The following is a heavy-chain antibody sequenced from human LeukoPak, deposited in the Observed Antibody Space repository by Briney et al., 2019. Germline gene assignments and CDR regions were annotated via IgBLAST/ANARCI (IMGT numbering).Heavy chain of an antibody. V-gene: IGHV3-30-3*01. D-gene: IGHD5-12*01. Sequence: PGGSLRLSCAASGFTVSNYAMQWVRQPPGKGLEWVAVTSFDESTKYYADSVKGRFTISRDNSKNTLYLQMDSLKPEDTGVYYRARGAGWLRSFDYWGQGTLVTVSS. CDR2: TSFDESTK. CDR1: GFTVSNYA. J-gene: IGHJ4*02. CDR3: ARGAGWLRSFDY.